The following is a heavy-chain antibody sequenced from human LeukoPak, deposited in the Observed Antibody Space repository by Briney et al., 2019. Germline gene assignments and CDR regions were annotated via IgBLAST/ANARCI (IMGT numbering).Heavy chain of an antibody. CDR3: AGYSSYPLDQ. CDR1: GGTFSRYT. V-gene: IGHV3-21*06. D-gene: IGHD2-15*01. Sequence: GGSLRLSCAASGGTFSRYTMNWVRQAPGKGLEWVSSISSNGNYLYYADSVKGRFTISRDNAKNSLYLQMNSLRVEDTALYYCAGYSSYPLDQWGQGTLVTVSS. J-gene: IGHJ4*02. CDR2: ISSNGNYL.